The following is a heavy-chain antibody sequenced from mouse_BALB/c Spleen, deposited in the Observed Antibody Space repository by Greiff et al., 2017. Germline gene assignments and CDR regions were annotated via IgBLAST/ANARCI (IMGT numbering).Heavy chain of an antibody. D-gene: IGHD2-4*01. J-gene: IGHJ4*01. CDR3: ESRGYYEGLDY. V-gene: IGHV5-12-2*01. Sequence: EVQLVESGGGLVQPGGSLKLSCAASGFTFSSYTMSWVRQTPEKRLEWVAYISNGGGSTYYPDTVKGRFTISRDNAKNTLYLQMSSLKSEDTAMDYFESRGYYEGLDYWGQGNSVTVSS. CDR2: ISNGGGST. CDR1: GFTFSSYT.